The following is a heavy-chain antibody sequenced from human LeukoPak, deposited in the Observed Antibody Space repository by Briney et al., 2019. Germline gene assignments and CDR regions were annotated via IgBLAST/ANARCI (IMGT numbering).Heavy chain of an antibody. CDR1: RGFISSINRNY. Sequence: SQTLSLTCTVSRGFISSINRNYCSWIRQPPGKGLEWTGYIYNSGTTNYNPSLKSRVTISVDTSKNQFSLKLSSVTAADTAGEYCARQAGGNSGPFDYWGQGTVVTVSS. V-gene: IGHV4-59*08. D-gene: IGHD4-23*01. CDR3: ARQAGGNSGPFDY. J-gene: IGHJ4*02. CDR2: IYNSGTT.